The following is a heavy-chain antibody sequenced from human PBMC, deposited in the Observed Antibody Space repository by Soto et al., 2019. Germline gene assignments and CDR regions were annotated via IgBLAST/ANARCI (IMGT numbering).Heavy chain of an antibody. D-gene: IGHD1-7*01. CDR2: ISPYKGNT. CDR1: GYTFTTYG. J-gene: IGHJ4*02. V-gene: IGHV1-18*01. Sequence: QVQLVQSGAEVVQPGASVKLSCQTSGYTFTTYGISWVRQAPGQGLEWMGWISPYKGNTYYAQRLEGRVTMATDTSTSTAYMEVRRLRSDDTAMYYCVRGDFVNYWALDYWGQGTLVTVSS. CDR3: VRGDFVNYWALDY.